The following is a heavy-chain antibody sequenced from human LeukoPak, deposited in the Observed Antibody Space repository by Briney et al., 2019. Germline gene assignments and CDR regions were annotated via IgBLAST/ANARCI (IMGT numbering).Heavy chain of an antibody. CDR1: GFTFSSYS. CDR3: ARTLNSGTKDY. V-gene: IGHV3-48*04. CDR2: ISGVSDNI. J-gene: IGHJ4*02. Sequence: GGSLRLSCAASGFTFSSYSMNWVRQAPGKGLEWVSCISGVSDNIYYADSVEGRFTISRDNAKNSLYLQMNSLRVEDTAVYYCARTLNSGTKDYWGQGTLVTVSS. D-gene: IGHD3-10*01.